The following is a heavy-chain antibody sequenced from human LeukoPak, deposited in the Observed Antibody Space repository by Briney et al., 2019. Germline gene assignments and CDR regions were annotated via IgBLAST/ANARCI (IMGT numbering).Heavy chain of an antibody. CDR3: ARHDSGYDFDY. CDR2: IYYSGST. D-gene: IGHD5-12*01. Sequence: SETLSLTCTVSGGSISSYYWSWIRQPPGKGLEWIGYIYYSGSTNYNPSLKSRVTISVDTSKNQFSLKLSSVTAADTAVYYCARHDSGYDFDYWGQGTLVTVSS. CDR1: GGSISSYY. J-gene: IGHJ4*02. V-gene: IGHV4-59*08.